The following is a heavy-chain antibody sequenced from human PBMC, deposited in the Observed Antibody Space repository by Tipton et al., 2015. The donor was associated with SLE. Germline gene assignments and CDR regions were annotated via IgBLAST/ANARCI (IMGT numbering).Heavy chain of an antibody. CDR1: GGSISSGSYY. Sequence: TLSLTCTVSGGSISSGSYYWRWIRLPAGKGREWIGHIYTSGSTNSNPALKGRVTMSVDTSKNQFSLKLSSVTAADTAVDYCARATVTRDAFDIWGQGTMDTVSS. V-gene: IGHV4-61*09. CDR3: ARATVTRDAFDI. CDR2: IYTSGST. J-gene: IGHJ3*02. D-gene: IGHD4-17*01.